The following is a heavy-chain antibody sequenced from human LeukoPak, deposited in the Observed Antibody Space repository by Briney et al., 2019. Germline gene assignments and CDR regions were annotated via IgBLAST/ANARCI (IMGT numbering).Heavy chain of an antibody. Sequence: PSETLSLTCVVSGDSISSYYWSWIRQPAGKGLEWIGRIHTRESTMYNPSLKSRVTMSVDTSKNQFALRLSSVTAADTALYYCATDRGLAVGGNFDYWGQGALVTVSS. CDR1: GDSISSYY. J-gene: IGHJ4*02. CDR2: IHTREST. V-gene: IGHV4-4*07. D-gene: IGHD6-19*01. CDR3: ATDRGLAVGGNFDY.